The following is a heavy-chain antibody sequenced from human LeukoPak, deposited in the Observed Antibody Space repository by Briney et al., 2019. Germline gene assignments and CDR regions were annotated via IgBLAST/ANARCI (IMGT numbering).Heavy chain of an antibody. D-gene: IGHD3-22*01. CDR2: IIPIFGTT. V-gene: IGHV1-69*06. CDR1: GGTFNSYA. CDR3: ARGDRYYDSSGYDY. J-gene: IGHJ4*02. Sequence: GASVKVSCKASGGTFNSYAISWVRQAPGQGLEWMGGIIPIFGTTNYARKFRGRVTLTADKSTRTAYMELSSLRSEDTAVYYCARGDRYYDSSGYDYWGQGTLVTVSS.